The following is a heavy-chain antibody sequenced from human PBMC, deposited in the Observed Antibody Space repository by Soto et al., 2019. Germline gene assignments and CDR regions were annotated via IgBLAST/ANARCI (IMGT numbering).Heavy chain of an antibody. CDR2: ISYDGSNK. CDR3: AKSPLGVYYYCGMDV. Sequence: QVQLVESGGGVVQPGRSLRLSCAASGFTFSSYGMHWVRQAPGKGLEWVAVISYDGSNKYYADSVKGRFTISRDNSKNTLYLQMNSLRAEDTAVYYCAKSPLGVYYYCGMDVWGQGTTVTVSS. J-gene: IGHJ6*02. V-gene: IGHV3-30*18. D-gene: IGHD3-10*01. CDR1: GFTFSSYG.